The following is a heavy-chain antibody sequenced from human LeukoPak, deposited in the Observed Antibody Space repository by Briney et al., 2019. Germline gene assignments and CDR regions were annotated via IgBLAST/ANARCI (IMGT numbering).Heavy chain of an antibody. CDR2: IKNKTDGGTT. D-gene: IGHD5-12*01. CDR1: GFTFSNAW. Sequence: GGSLRLSCVTSGFTFSNAWMSWLRQAPGKGLEWVGRIKNKTDGGTTDYAAPVKGRFTISRDDSKNTLYLQMNCLKTEDTAVYYCTTPTIWGQGTLVTVSS. J-gene: IGHJ4*02. V-gene: IGHV3-15*01. CDR3: TTPTI.